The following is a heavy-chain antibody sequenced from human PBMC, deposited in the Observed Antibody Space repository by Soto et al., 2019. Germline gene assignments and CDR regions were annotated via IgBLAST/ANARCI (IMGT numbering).Heavy chain of an antibody. J-gene: IGHJ4*02. V-gene: IGHV3-30*18. CDR3: AKDLGMVAPVFDY. CDR1: GFTFSSYG. CDR2: ISYDGSNK. Sequence: HPGGSLRLSCAASGFTFSSYGMHWVRQAPGKGLEWVAVISYDGSNKYYADSVKGRFTISRDNSKNTLYLQMNSLRAEDTAVYYCAKDLGMVAPVFDYWGQGTLVTVSS. D-gene: IGHD5-12*01.